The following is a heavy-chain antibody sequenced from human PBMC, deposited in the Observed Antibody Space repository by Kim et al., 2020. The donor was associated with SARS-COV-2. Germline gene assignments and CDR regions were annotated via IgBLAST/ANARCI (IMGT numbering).Heavy chain of an antibody. Sequence: ASVKVSCKASGYTFTSYGISWVRQAPGQGLEWMGWISAYNGNTNYAQKLQGRVTMTTDTSTSTAYMELRSLRSDDTAVYYCARERHYSNYVNYYYGMDVWGQGTTVTVSS. CDR1: GYTFTSYG. V-gene: IGHV1-18*01. CDR2: ISAYNGNT. D-gene: IGHD4-4*01. J-gene: IGHJ6*02. CDR3: ARERHYSNYVNYYYGMDV.